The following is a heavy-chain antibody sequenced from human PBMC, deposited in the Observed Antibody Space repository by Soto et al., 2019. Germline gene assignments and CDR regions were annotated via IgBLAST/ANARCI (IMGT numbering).Heavy chain of an antibody. CDR3: ARAADVAAMAYFHS. CDR1: GGTFSSYA. Sequence: QVQLVQSGAEVKKPGSSVKVSCKASGGTFSSYAISWVRQAPGQGLEWMGGIIPIFGTANYAQKFQGRVTITAVRSTSTAYLQLSSLISERTAVYYCARAADVAAMAYFHSWGQGTLVTVSS. CDR2: IIPIFGTA. D-gene: IGHD6-19*01. J-gene: IGHJ4*02. V-gene: IGHV1-69*14.